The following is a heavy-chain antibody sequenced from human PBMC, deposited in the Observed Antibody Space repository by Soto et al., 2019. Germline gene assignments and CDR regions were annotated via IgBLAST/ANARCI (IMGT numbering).Heavy chain of an antibody. CDR1: GYTFTGYY. J-gene: IGHJ3*02. D-gene: IGHD7-27*01. CDR2: INPNSGGT. CDR3: ARDRGLGIGAFDI. Sequence: ASVKVSCKASGYTFTGYYMHWVRQAPGQGLEWMGWINPNSGGTNYAQKFQGWVTMTRDTSISTAYMELSRLRSDDTAVYYCARDRGLGIGAFDIWGQGTMVTVSS. V-gene: IGHV1-2*04.